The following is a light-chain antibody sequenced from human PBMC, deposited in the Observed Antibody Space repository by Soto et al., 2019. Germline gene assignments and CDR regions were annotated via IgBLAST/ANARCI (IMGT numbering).Light chain of an antibody. J-gene: IGKJ1*01. CDR1: QSLQHSNGYNY. CDR2: LAS. Sequence: DIVMTQSPLSLPVTPGEPASISCRSSQSLQHSNGYNYLDWYLQKPGQSPQILIYLASNRASGVTDRFSGSGSGTDFTLKSSRVEAEDVGVYYCMQALQTPAFGQGTKVEIK. V-gene: IGKV2-28*01. CDR3: MQALQTPA.